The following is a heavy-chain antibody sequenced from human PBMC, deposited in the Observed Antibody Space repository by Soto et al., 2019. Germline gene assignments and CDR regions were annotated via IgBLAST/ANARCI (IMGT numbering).Heavy chain of an antibody. J-gene: IGHJ5*02. D-gene: IGHD6-6*01. Sequence: PSETLSLTCAIYGASLGGFHWTWLRQAPGKGLEWIGELIHGGSTNYNPSLKSRVSMSVDTSKNQFSLKLSSVTPTDTAVYYCARRSSSSLGSLFDPWGRGILVTVPQ. CDR1: GASLGGFH. CDR3: ARRSSSSLGSLFDP. V-gene: IGHV4-34*12. CDR2: LIHGGST.